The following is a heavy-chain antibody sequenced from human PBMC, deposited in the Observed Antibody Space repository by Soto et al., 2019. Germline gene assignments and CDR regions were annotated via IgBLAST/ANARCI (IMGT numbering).Heavy chain of an antibody. CDR3: ANYGSGSYHSEYYYYYYMDV. Sequence: PGGSLRLSCAASGFTFSSYSMNWVRQAPGKGLEWVSSISSSSSYIYYADSVKGRFTISRDNAKNSLYLQMNSLRAEDTAVYYCANYGSGSYHSEYYYYYYMDVWGKGTTVTVSS. J-gene: IGHJ6*03. CDR2: ISSSSSYI. CDR1: GFTFSSYS. D-gene: IGHD3-10*01. V-gene: IGHV3-21*01.